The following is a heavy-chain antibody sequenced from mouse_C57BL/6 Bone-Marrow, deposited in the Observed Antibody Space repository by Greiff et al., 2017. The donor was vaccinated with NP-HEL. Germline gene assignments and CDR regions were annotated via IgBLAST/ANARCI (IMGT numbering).Heavy chain of an antibody. V-gene: IGHV1-18*01. CDR1: GYTFTDYN. D-gene: IGHD2-3*01. Sequence: DVQLQESGPELVKPGASVKIPCKASGYTFTDYNMDWVKQSHGKSLEWIGDINPNNGGTIYNQKFKGKATLTVDKSSSTAYMELRSLTSEDTAVYYCARGWLLYYAMDYWGQGTSVTVSS. CDR3: ARGWLLYYAMDY. J-gene: IGHJ4*01. CDR2: INPNNGGT.